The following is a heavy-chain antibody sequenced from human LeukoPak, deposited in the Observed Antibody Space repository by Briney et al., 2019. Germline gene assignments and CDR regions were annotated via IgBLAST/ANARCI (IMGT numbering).Heavy chain of an antibody. CDR1: GFTFSSYG. CDR2: ISYDGSNK. J-gene: IGHJ4*02. V-gene: IGHV3-30*03. Sequence: GGSLRLSCAASGFTFSSYGMHWVRQAPGKGLEWVAVISYDGSNKYYADSVKGRFTISRDNSKNTLYLQMNSLRAEDTAVYYCARGIAADRPLDYWGQGTLVTVSS. CDR3: ARGIAADRPLDY. D-gene: IGHD6-13*01.